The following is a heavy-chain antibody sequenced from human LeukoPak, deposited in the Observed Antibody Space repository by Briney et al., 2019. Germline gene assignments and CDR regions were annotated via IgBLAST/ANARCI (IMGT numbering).Heavy chain of an antibody. CDR3: ATRKKRWLQFVDYYYYYMDV. V-gene: IGHV4-4*09. CDR2: IYTSGST. D-gene: IGHD5-24*01. J-gene: IGHJ6*03. CDR1: GGSISSYY. Sequence: SETLSLTCTVSGGSISSYYWSWIRQPPGKGLEWIGYIYTSGSTNYNPSLKSRVTISVDTSENQFSLKLSSVTAADTAVYYCATRKKRWLQFVDYYYYYMDVWGKGTTVTVSS.